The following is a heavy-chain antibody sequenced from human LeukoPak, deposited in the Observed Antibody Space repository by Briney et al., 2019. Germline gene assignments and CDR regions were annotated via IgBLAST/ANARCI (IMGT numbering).Heavy chain of an antibody. D-gene: IGHD3-16*01. CDR2: ISGSGGST. CDR3: ARERAGEPPRPLLSYYYMDV. CDR1: GFTFSSYA. J-gene: IGHJ6*03. Sequence: GGSLTLSCAASGFTFSSYAMSWVRQAPGRGLEWVSAISGSGGSTYYADSVKGRFTISRDNSKNTLYLQMNSLRAEDTAVYYCARERAGEPPRPLLSYYYMDVWGKGTTVTIPS. V-gene: IGHV3-23*01.